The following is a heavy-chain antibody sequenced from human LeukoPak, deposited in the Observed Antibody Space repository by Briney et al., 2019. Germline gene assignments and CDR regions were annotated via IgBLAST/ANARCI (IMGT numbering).Heavy chain of an antibody. CDR2: INPDGTTT. J-gene: IGHJ6*03. Sequence: GGSLRLSCAASGFTFSTYWMHWVRQAPGKGLVWVSRINPDGTTTSYADSVKGRFTISRDNAKDTVYLQMNSLRAEDTAVYYCAKNRGAGSHYYYHMNVWGKGTTVTVSS. CDR3: AKNRGAGSHYYYHMNV. CDR1: GFTFSTYW. V-gene: IGHV3-74*01. D-gene: IGHD1-26*01.